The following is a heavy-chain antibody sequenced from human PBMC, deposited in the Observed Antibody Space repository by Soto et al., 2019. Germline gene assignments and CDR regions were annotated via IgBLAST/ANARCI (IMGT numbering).Heavy chain of an antibody. CDR2: LGVRST. CDR3: AKGTLVKPPGTRAFDV. J-gene: IGHJ3*01. D-gene: IGHD6-13*01. V-gene: IGHV3-23*04. Sequence: VQLVQSGAEVKKPGSSVKVSCKASGGTFSNYAMSWVRQAPGMGLEWVSTLGVRSTYYADSVKGRFTISRDNSNNALYLQMNSLSVGDTAVYYCAKGTLVKPPGTRAFDVWGQGTMVIVSS. CDR1: GGTFSNYA.